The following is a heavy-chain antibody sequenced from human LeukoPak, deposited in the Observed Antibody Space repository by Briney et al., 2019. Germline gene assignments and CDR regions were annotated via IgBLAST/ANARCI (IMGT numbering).Heavy chain of an antibody. CDR2: IYYSGST. CDR3: ARFGSGSSGYYSRFWFDP. V-gene: IGHV4-59*01. J-gene: IGHJ5*02. Sequence: KPSETLSLTCTVSGGSISSYYWSWIRQPPGKGLEWIGYIYYSGSTNYNPSLKSRVTISVDTSKNQFSLKLSSVTAADTAVYYCARFGSGSSGYYSRFWFDPWGQGTLVTVSS. CDR1: GGSISSYY. D-gene: IGHD3-22*01.